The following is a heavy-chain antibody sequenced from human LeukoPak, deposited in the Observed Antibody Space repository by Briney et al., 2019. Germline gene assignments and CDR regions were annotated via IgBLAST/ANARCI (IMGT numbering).Heavy chain of an antibody. V-gene: IGHV4-34*01. Sequence: SEPRSLTCDVYGGAFSGYCWGWIRQPPGKGLEWIGEINHSGSTNYNPSLKSRVTISVDTSKNQLSLKLSSVTAADTAVYYCARVGFGAAAAGGKKGWFDPWGQGTLVTVSS. D-gene: IGHD6-13*01. CDR2: INHSGST. CDR1: GGAFSGYC. J-gene: IGHJ5*02. CDR3: ARVGFGAAAAGGKKGWFDP.